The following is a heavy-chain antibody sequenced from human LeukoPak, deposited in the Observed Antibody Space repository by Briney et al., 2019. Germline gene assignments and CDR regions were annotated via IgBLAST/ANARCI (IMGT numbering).Heavy chain of an antibody. CDR3: ARASHNIVGATEVDY. CDR2: IYHSGST. V-gene: IGHV4-38-2*02. J-gene: IGHJ4*02. D-gene: IGHD1-26*01. Sequence: SETLSLTCTVSGYSISSGYYWGWIRQPPGKGLEWIGGIYHSGSTYYNPSLKSRVTISVDTSKNQFSLKLSSVTAADTAVYYCARASHNIVGATEVDYWGQGTLVTVSS. CDR1: GYSISSGYY.